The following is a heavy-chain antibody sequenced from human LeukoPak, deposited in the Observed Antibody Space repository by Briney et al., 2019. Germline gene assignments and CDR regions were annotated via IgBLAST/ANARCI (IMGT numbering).Heavy chain of an antibody. D-gene: IGHD5-24*01. V-gene: IGHV4-39*01. CDR2: IYYSGSS. CDR1: GGSISSGSYY. CDR3: ARHRSGWLQSSFDY. J-gene: IGHJ4*02. Sequence: PSETLSLTCTVSGGSISSGSYYWGWIRQPPGKGLEWIGSIYYSGSSFDNPALKSRVTISVDTSKNQFSLKLSSVTAADTAVYYCARHRSGWLQSSFDYWGQGTLVTVSS.